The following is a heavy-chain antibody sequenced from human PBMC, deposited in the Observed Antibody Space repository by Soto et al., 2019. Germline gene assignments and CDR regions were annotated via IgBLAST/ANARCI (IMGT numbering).Heavy chain of an antibody. CDR1: GFTFNSYW. V-gene: IGHV3-74*01. CDR2: IDGDEDSTT. CDR3: VRDSHGDS. J-gene: IGHJ4*02. Sequence: EVQLVESGGGLVQPGGSLRLSCAASGFTFNSYWMQWVRHAPGKGLEWVSRIDGDEDSTTNYADSVKGRFTSSRDNVKNTLYVQMNRLRAEDTAVYYYVRDSHGDSWGQGTLVTVSS.